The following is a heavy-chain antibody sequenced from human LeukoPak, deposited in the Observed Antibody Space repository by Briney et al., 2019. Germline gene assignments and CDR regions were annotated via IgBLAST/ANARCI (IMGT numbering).Heavy chain of an antibody. CDR3: ARGHSGTFDY. CDR2: IYYSGST. J-gene: IGHJ4*02. CDR1: GGSISSYC. Sequence: PSETLSLTCTVSGGSISSYCWSWIRQPPGKGLEWIGYIYYSGSTNYNPSLKSRVTISVDTPKNQFPLKLSSVTAADTAVYYCARGHSGTFDYWGQGTLVTVSS. V-gene: IGHV4-59*01. D-gene: IGHD2-15*01.